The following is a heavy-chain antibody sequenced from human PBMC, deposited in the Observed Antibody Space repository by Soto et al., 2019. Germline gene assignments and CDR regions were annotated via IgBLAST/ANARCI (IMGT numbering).Heavy chain of an antibody. CDR1: GGSISSYY. D-gene: IGHD1-26*01. CDR2: IYYSGST. CDR3: AGGSSPYYYYYYMDV. J-gene: IGHJ6*03. V-gene: IGHV4-59*01. Sequence: SETLSLTCTVSGGSISSYYWGWIRQPPGKGLGWIGYIYYSGSTNYNPSLKSRVTISVDTSKNQFSLKLSSVTAADTAVYYCAGGSSPYYYYYYMDVWGKGTTVTVSS.